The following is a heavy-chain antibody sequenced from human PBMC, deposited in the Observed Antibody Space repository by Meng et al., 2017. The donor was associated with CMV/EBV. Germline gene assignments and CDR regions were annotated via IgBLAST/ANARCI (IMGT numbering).Heavy chain of an antibody. J-gene: IGHJ4*02. CDR3: AKGAKDCGPFCYYPDF. CDR2: ISSDGNNQ. CDR1: GFSFNTSA. D-gene: IGHD2-21*01. Sequence: GESLKISCATSGFSFNTSAMHWVRQAPGKGLEWVAIISSDGNNQHYADSVKGRFAISRDNSKNTLYLQMKSLRAEDTAMYYCAKGAKDCGPFCYYPDFWGRGTLVTVSS. V-gene: IGHV3-33*06.